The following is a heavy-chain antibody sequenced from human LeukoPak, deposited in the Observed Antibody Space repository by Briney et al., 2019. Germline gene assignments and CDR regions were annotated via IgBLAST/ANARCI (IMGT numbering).Heavy chain of an antibody. D-gene: IGHD2-2*01. CDR1: GGSISSGSYY. Sequence: SQTLSLTCTVSGGSISSGSYYWNWIRQPAGKGLEWIGRIYASGITNYHPSLKSRVAISVDTSKNQFSLNLNSVTAADTAVYYCARFFQYSGSNCHYLDSWGQGTLVTVSS. CDR2: IYASGIT. J-gene: IGHJ4*02. CDR3: ARFFQYSGSNCHYLDS. V-gene: IGHV4-61*02.